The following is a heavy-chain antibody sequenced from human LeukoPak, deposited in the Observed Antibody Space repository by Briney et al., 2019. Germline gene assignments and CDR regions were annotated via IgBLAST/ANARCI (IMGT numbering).Heavy chain of an antibody. V-gene: IGHV4-30-4*07. CDR1: GGSISSGGYS. CDR3: ARDGSRGGDGLNY. J-gene: IGHJ4*02. D-gene: IGHD2-21*02. Sequence: SQTLSLTCAVSGGSISSGGYSWRWIRQPPGKGLEWIGYIYYSGSTNYNPSLKSRVTISVDTSKNQFSLKLSSVTAADTAVYYCARDGSRGGDGLNYWGQGTLVTVSS. CDR2: IYYSGST.